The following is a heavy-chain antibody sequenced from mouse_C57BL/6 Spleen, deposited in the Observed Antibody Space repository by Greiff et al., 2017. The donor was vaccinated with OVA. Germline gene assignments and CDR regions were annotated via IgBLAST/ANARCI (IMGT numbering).Heavy chain of an antibody. V-gene: IGHV1-9*01. D-gene: IGHD1-1*01. CDR2: ILPGSGST. CDR1: GYTFTGYW. CDR3: ASPYYYGSSYRWFAY. Sequence: QVQLKQSGAELMKPGASVKLSCKATGYTFTGYWIEWVKQRPGHGLEWIGEILPGSGSTNYNEKFKGKATFTADTSSNTAYMQLSSLTTEDSAIYYCASPYYYGSSYRWFAYWGQGTLVTVSA. J-gene: IGHJ3*01.